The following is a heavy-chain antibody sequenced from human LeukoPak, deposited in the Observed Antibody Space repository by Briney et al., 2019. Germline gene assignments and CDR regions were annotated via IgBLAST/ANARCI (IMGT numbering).Heavy chain of an antibody. CDR3: ARGAAGSLNTDY. CDR1: GFTFSSYG. V-gene: IGHV3-33*01. D-gene: IGHD6-13*01. J-gene: IGHJ4*02. Sequence: GGSLRLSCAASGFTFSSYGMHWVRQAPGKGLEWVAVIWYDGSNKYYADSVKGRFTISRDNSKNTLYLQMNSLRVEDTAVYYCARGAAGSLNTDYWGQETLVTVSS. CDR2: IWYDGSNK.